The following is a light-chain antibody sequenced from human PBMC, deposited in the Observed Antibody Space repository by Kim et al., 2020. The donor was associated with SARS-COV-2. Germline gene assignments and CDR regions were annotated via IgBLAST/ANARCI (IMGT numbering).Light chain of an antibody. J-gene: IGLJ2*01. V-gene: IGLV2-14*03. Sequence: GQSITISCTATSSDIGGYNYVSWYQHHPGQAPKRMIYDVTKRPSGVSDRFSGSKSGNTASLTISGLQAEDESHYYCSSYTRSITLVFGGGTQLTVL. CDR2: DVT. CDR1: SSDIGGYNY. CDR3: SSYTRSITLV.